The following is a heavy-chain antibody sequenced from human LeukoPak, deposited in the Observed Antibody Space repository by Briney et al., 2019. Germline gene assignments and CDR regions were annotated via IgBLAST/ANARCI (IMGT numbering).Heavy chain of an antibody. CDR3: AREAADHLDY. J-gene: IGHJ4*02. V-gene: IGHV1-18*01. Sequence: GASVKVSCKPSGYTFTNYNLAWVRQXPGXXXXWMGWISPYNGDXXYXPKFQGRVTLTTDTSTSTGYMELRNLRSDDTAVYYCAREAADHLDYWGQGTLVTVSS. CDR2: ISPYNGDX. CDR1: GYTFTNYN.